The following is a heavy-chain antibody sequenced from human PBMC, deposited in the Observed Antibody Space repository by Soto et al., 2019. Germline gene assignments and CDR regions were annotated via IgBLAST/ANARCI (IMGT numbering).Heavy chain of an antibody. CDR3: ARDQLYYNDISGRPLNAFDV. J-gene: IGHJ3*01. Sequence: GGSLRLSCAASGFPFSDYYMSWIRQAPGKGLEWVSYISSSSSYTNYADSVKGRFTISRDNAKNSLYLQMNSLRAEDTAVYYCARDQLYYNDISGRPLNAFDVWGQGTMVTVSS. CDR2: ISSSSSYT. V-gene: IGHV3-11*06. D-gene: IGHD3-22*01. CDR1: GFPFSDYY.